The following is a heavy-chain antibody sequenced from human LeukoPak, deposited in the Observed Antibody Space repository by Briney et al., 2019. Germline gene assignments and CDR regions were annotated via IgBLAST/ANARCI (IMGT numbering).Heavy chain of an antibody. J-gene: IGHJ4*02. CDR1: GFTFTNYA. CDR3: ARSPYTNYPTSDY. Sequence: GGSLRLSCAASGFTFTNYAMHWVRQAPGKGLEWVALISSDERDTYYADSVKGRFTISRDNSKNTLFLQMNSLRAEDTAVYFCARSPYTNYPTSDYWGQGTLVTVSS. CDR2: ISSDERDT. V-gene: IGHV3-30*04. D-gene: IGHD4-11*01.